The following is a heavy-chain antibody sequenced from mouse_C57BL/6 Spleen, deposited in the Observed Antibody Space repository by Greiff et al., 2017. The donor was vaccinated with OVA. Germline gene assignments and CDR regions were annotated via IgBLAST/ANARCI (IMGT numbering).Heavy chain of an antibody. D-gene: IGHD1-1*01. CDR3: EAVYYGSIYYAMDY. CDR2: IYPGSGNT. J-gene: IGHJ4*01. Sequence: QVQLKQSGPELVKPGASVKISCKASGYSFTSYYIHWVKQRPGQGLEWIGWIYPGSGNTKYNEKFKGKATLTAETSSSTAYMQLSSLTSEDSAVYYCEAVYYGSIYYAMDYWGQGTSVTVSS. V-gene: IGHV1-66*01. CDR1: GYSFTSYY.